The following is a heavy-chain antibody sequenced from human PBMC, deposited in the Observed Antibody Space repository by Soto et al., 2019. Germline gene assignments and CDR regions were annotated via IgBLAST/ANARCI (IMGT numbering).Heavy chain of an antibody. Sequence: SETLSLTCTVSGGSFSGYYWTWIRQSPEKGLEWIGEISHSGSTNYNPSLKVRVTLSVDPSKNQCSLKLSSVTAADTAVYYCARGLYFYGSERGPFAYWGPATLVTVSS. V-gene: IGHV4-34*01. CDR3: ARGLYFYGSERGPFAY. CDR2: ISHSGST. J-gene: IGHJ4*02. CDR1: GGSFSGYY. D-gene: IGHD3-10*01.